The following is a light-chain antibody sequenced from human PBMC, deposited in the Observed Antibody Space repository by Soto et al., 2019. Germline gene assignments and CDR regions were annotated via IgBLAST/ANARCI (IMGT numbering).Light chain of an antibody. CDR3: QQRSNWRS. CDR1: QSVSSY. CDR2: DVS. J-gene: IGKJ1*01. Sequence: EIVLTQSPATLSLSPGERATLSCRASQSVSSYLAWYQQKPGQAPRLLIYDVSYRATGIPARFSGSGSRTDFTLTISSLEPEDFAVYYCQQRSNWRSFGQGTKVEIK. V-gene: IGKV3-11*01.